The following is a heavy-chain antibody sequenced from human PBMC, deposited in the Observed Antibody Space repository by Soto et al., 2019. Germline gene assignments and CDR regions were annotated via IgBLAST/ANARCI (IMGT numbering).Heavy chain of an antibody. CDR3: ARLEGLATISYYFDF. Sequence: QLQLQESGPGLVKPSETLSLTCSVSDDSINSDKYYWGWIRQPPGKGLEWIGSIYYRGNAYYNPSIQTRVTLTHDKSKSQCALKLNAVTAADSAGYFCARLEGLATISYYFDFWGPGALVTVSS. V-gene: IGHV4-39*01. CDR2: IYYRGNA. D-gene: IGHD3-9*01. CDR1: DDSINSDKYY. J-gene: IGHJ4*02.